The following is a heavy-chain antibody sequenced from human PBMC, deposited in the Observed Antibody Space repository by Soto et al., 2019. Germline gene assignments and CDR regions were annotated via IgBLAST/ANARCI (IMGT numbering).Heavy chain of an antibody. Sequence: SETLSLTCTVSGSSISSGGYYCSWIRQHPGKGLEWIGYIYYSGSTYYNPSLKSRVTISVDTSKNQFSLKLSSVTAADTAVYYCARNGGRYCRGGSCYLDYWGQGTLVTVSS. CDR2: IYYSGST. CDR1: GSSISSGGYY. J-gene: IGHJ4*02. CDR3: ARNGGRYCRGGSCYLDY. V-gene: IGHV4-31*03. D-gene: IGHD2-15*01.